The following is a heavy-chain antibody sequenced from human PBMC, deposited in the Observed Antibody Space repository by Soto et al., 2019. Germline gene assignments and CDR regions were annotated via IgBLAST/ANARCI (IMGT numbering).Heavy chain of an antibody. CDR1: GFTFSNFG. Sequence: LRLSCAASGFTFSNFGMHWVRQAPGKGLEWVALISYDGSNKYYADSVKGRFTISRDTSKNTLYLQMSSLRAEDAAVYYCAKDKLSSTDAFDSWGQGTMVTVS. CDR3: AKDKLSSTDAFDS. V-gene: IGHV3-30*18. J-gene: IGHJ3*02. CDR2: ISYDGSNK.